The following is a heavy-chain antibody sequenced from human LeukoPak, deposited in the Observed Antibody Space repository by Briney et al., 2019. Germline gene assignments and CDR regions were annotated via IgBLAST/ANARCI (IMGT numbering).Heavy chain of an antibody. CDR2: ITSISRTI. J-gene: IGHJ4*02. Sequence: GGSLRLSCTASGFTFSTYSMNWVRQAPGKGLEWVSFITSISRTIYYADSVKGRFTISRDNAKNLLYLQMNSLRAEDTALYYCARDFRYGGKRGAHLDYWGQGTLVTVSS. CDR3: ARDFRYGGKRGAHLDY. D-gene: IGHD4-23*01. CDR1: GFTFSTYS. V-gene: IGHV3-48*01.